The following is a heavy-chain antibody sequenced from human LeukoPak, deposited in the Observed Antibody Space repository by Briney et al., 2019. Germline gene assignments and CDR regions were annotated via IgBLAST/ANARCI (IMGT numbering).Heavy chain of an antibody. CDR1: GFTFSSYG. Sequence: PGRSLRLSCAASGFTFSSYGMPWVRQAPGKGLEWVAVIWYDGSNKYYADSVKGRFTISRDNSKNTLYLQMNSLRAEDTAVYYCARGGGSSSWYGWANWFDPWGQGTLVTVSS. CDR2: IWYDGSNK. D-gene: IGHD6-13*01. J-gene: IGHJ5*02. CDR3: ARGGGSSSWYGWANWFDP. V-gene: IGHV3-33*01.